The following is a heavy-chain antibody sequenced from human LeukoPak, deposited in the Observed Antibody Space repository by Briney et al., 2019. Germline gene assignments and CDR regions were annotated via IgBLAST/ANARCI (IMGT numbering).Heavy chain of an antibody. CDR1: GYSFTSYW. Sequence: GESLQISCKGSGYSFTSYWIGWVRQMPGKGLEWMGIIYPGDSDTRYSPSFQGQVTISADKSISTAYLQWSSLKASDTAMYYCARGTGVRYCSNGVCYTSDYWGQGTLVTVSS. J-gene: IGHJ4*02. CDR3: ARGTGVRYCSNGVCYTSDY. CDR2: IYPGDSDT. D-gene: IGHD2-8*01. V-gene: IGHV5-51*01.